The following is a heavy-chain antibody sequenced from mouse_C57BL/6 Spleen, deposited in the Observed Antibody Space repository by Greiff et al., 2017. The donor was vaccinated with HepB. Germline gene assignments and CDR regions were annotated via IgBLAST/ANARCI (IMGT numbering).Heavy chain of an antibody. CDR2: INPSTGGT. Sequence: VQLQQSGPELVKPGASVKISCKASGYSFTGYYMNWVKQSPEKSLEWIGEINPSTGGTTYNQKFKAKATLTVNKSSSTAYMQLKSLTSEDSAVYYGARLWDTWFAYWGQGTLVTVSA. CDR1: GYSFTGYY. J-gene: IGHJ3*01. V-gene: IGHV1-42*01. CDR3: ARLWDTWFAY. D-gene: IGHD4-1*01.